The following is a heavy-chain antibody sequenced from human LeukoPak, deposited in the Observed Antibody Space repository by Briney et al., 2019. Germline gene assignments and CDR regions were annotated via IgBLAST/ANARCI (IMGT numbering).Heavy chain of an antibody. J-gene: IGHJ4*02. D-gene: IGHD3-10*01. Sequence: GGSLRLSCAASGFTFSSYGMHWVRQAPGKGLEWVAVISYDGSNKYYADSVKGRFTISRDNSKNTLYLQMNSLRAEDAAVYYCAMTMVRGHPESYFDYWGQGTLVTVSS. V-gene: IGHV3-30*03. CDR3: AMTMVRGHPESYFDY. CDR2: ISYDGSNK. CDR1: GFTFSSYG.